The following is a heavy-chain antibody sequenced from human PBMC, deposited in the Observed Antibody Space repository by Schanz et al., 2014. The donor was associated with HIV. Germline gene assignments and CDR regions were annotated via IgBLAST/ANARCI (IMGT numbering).Heavy chain of an antibody. CDR3: ARGDFGGNSVDY. Sequence: QVQLQQWGAGLLKPSETLSLTCAVYGGSFRGYYWTWIRQFPGLGLEWIGGVRHIGGTNYNPSLKSRVTMSREMSKNQFSLTLTSVTAADTAVYFCARGDFGGNSVDYWGHGNMVTVSS. D-gene: IGHD4-17*01. J-gene: IGHJ4*01. V-gene: IGHV4-34*02. CDR1: GGSFRGYY. CDR2: VRHIGGT.